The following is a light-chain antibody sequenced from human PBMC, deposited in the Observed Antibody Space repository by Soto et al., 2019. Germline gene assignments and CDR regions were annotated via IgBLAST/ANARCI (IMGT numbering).Light chain of an antibody. Sequence: DIQLTQSPSTLSASVGDRVTITCRASQSISSWLAWYQQQPGKDNKLLIYDASSLESGVPSRFSGSGSGTEFTLTISSLQPDDFATYYCQQYNSFPGTFGQGTKVDI. J-gene: IGKJ1*01. V-gene: IGKV1-5*01. CDR1: QSISSW. CDR3: QQYNSFPGT. CDR2: DAS.